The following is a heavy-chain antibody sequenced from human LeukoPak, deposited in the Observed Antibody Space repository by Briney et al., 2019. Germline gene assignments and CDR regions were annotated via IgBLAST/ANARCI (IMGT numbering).Heavy chain of an antibody. D-gene: IGHD6-19*01. Sequence: SETPSLTCTVSGDSISTYYWSWIRQPPGKGLEWIGYIYYSGSTNYNPSLKSRITISVDTSKNQFSLKLSSVIAADTAVYYCARVRYSSGWYLADYWGQGTLVTVSS. V-gene: IGHV4-59*01. CDR2: IYYSGST. CDR1: GDSISTYY. CDR3: ARVRYSSGWYLADY. J-gene: IGHJ4*02.